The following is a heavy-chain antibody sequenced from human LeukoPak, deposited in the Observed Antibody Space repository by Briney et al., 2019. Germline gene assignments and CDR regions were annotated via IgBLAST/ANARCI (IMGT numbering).Heavy chain of an antibody. CDR2: ISAYNGNT. V-gene: IGHV1-18*01. J-gene: IGHJ4*02. CDR3: ARARSYNILTGPNREIDY. Sequence: ASVKVSCKASGYTFTSYGISWVRQAPGQGLEWMGWISAYNGNTNYAQKLQGRVTMTTDTSTSTAYMELRSLRSDDTAVYYCARARSYNILTGPNREIDYWGQGTLVTVSS. CDR1: GYTFTSYG. D-gene: IGHD3-9*01.